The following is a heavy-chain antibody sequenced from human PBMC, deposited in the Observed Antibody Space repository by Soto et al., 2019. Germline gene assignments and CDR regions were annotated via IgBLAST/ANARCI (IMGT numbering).Heavy chain of an antibody. CDR1: GGTFSSYA. Sequence: QVQLVQSGAEVKKPGSSVKVSCKASGGTFSSYAISWVRQAPGQGLEWMGGIIPIFGTANYAQKFQGRVTITADESTSTAYMELSSLRSEDTAVYYCARSQDPDYGSGSYYNYYYYGMDVWGQGTTVTVSS. V-gene: IGHV1-69*01. D-gene: IGHD3-10*01. CDR3: ARSQDPDYGSGSYYNYYYYGMDV. J-gene: IGHJ6*02. CDR2: IIPIFGTA.